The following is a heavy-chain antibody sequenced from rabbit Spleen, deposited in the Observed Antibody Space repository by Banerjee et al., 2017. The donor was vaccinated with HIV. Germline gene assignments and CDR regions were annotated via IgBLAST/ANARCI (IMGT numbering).Heavy chain of an antibody. J-gene: IGHJ2*01. V-gene: IGHV1S45*01. Sequence: QEQLVESGGGLVTPEGSLTLTCTASGFSFSSDTMCWVRQAPGKGLEWIACISTSSASNGGTTYYARWAKGRFTISRTSSTTVTLQMTSLTAADTATYFCARDSGDWCFDVWGPGTLVTVS. CDR1: GFSFSSDT. CDR2: ISTSSASNGGTT. D-gene: IGHD1-1*01. CDR3: ARDSGDWCFDV.